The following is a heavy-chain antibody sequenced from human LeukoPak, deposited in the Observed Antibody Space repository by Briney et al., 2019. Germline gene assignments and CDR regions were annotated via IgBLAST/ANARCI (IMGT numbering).Heavy chain of an antibody. J-gene: IGHJ5*02. Sequence: SETLSLTCTVSGGSISSYYWSWIRQPAGKGLEWIGRIYTSGSTNYNPSLKSRVTMSVDTSKNQFSLKLSSVTAADTAVYYCAREEYDYVWGSYRPNWFDPWGQGTLDTVSS. CDR2: IYTSGST. D-gene: IGHD3-16*02. CDR3: AREEYDYVWGSYRPNWFDP. CDR1: GGSISSYY. V-gene: IGHV4-4*07.